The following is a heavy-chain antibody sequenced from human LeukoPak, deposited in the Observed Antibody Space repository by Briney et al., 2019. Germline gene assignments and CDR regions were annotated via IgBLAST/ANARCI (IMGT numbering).Heavy chain of an antibody. J-gene: IGHJ5*02. V-gene: IGHV3-23*01. CDR1: GFTFSSYA. Sequence: GGSLRLSCAASGFTFSSYAMSWVRQAPGKGLEWVSAISSSGGSTYYADSVKGRFTISRDNSKNTPYLQMNSLRAADTAVHFCARGALSYSFDPWGQGTLVIVSS. D-gene: IGHD2/OR15-2a*01. CDR2: ISSSGGST. CDR3: ARGALSYSFDP.